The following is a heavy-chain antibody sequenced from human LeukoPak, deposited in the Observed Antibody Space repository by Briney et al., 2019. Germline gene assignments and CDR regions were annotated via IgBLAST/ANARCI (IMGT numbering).Heavy chain of an antibody. CDR2: INPSGGST. CDR3: ARDFGKELRYCSGGSCYLRPRGDWFDP. Sequence: EASVKVSCKASGYTFTSYYMHWVRQAPGQGLEWMGIINPSGGSTSYAQKFQGRVTMTRDTSTSTVYMELSSLRSEDTAVYYCARDFGKELRYCSGGSCYLRPRGDWFDPWGQGTLVTVSS. CDR1: GYTFTSYY. V-gene: IGHV1-46*01. J-gene: IGHJ5*02. D-gene: IGHD2-15*01.